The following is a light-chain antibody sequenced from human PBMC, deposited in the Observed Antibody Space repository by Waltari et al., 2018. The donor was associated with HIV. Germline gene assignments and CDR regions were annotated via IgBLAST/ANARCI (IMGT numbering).Light chain of an antibody. Sequence: QPALTQPRSVSGSPGQSVTISCSGTNNDVGGYNYVPWYQQLPGKAPKPIIYLFNNRPSGVPDRFPGSRSGNTTSLTISGRQADDVADYHCCSYAGSYSFVFFGGGTKLTVL. CDR2: LFN. V-gene: IGLV2-11*01. CDR1: NNDVGGYNY. J-gene: IGLJ2*01. CDR3: CSYAGSYSFVF.